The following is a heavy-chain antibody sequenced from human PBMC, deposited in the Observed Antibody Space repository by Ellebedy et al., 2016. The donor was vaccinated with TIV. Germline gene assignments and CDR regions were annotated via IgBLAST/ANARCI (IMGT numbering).Heavy chain of an antibody. D-gene: IGHD3-16*01. CDR1: GDSVSTDIG. CDR3: ARGWFGSGMGV. V-gene: IGHV6-1*01. CDR2: TYYRFKWNN. J-gene: IGHJ6*02. Sequence: SETLSLTCVISGDSVSTDIGWNWIRQSPSRGLEWLGRTYYRFKWNNDYAVSLNSRITINPDTSKNQFSLQLNSVIPDDTAVYYCARGWFGSGMGVWGQGTTVTVSS.